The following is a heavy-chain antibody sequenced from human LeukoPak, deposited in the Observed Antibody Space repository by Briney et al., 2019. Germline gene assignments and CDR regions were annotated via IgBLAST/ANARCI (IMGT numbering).Heavy chain of an antibody. CDR2: IDNNDDNT. Sequence: HPGGSLRLSCAASGFTFSDYGMTWVRQAPGKGLEWVSSIDNNDDNTYYADSVKGRFTVSRDNSENTLSLQMSSLRAEDTAIYYCAKRRRAEAGPEDYWGQGTLVTVSS. D-gene: IGHD6-19*01. CDR1: GFTFSDYG. V-gene: IGHV3-23*01. CDR3: AKRRRAEAGPEDY. J-gene: IGHJ4*02.